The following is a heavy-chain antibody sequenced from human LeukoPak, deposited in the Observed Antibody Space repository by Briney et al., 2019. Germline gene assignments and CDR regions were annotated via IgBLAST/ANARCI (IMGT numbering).Heavy chain of an antibody. J-gene: IGHJ4*02. Sequence: PGGSLRLSCAASGFTFSSYSMNWVRQAPGKGLEWVSYISSSSSTIYYADSVKGRFTISRDNAKNSLYLQMNSLRAEDTAVYYCARDRRSGSYGGMFDYWGQGTLVTVSS. V-gene: IGHV3-48*01. CDR1: GFTFSSYS. D-gene: IGHD3-10*01. CDR3: ARDRRSGSYGGMFDY. CDR2: ISSSSSTI.